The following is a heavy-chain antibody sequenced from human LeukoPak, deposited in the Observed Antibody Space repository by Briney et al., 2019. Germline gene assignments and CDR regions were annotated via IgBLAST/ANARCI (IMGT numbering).Heavy chain of an antibody. Sequence: ASVTVSCKASGYTFTGYYMHWVRQAPGQGLEWMGWINPNSGGTNYAQKFQGRVTMTRDTSISTAYMELSRLRSDDTAVYYCASIAAAGTLYFDYWGQGTLVTVSS. CDR1: GYTFTGYY. D-gene: IGHD6-13*01. CDR2: INPNSGGT. V-gene: IGHV1-2*02. CDR3: ASIAAAGTLYFDY. J-gene: IGHJ4*02.